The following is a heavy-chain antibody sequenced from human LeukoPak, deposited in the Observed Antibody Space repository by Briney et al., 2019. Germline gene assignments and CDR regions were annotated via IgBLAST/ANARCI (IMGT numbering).Heavy chain of an antibody. CDR3: ARAVGCSTSCLPSVRGNWFDP. J-gene: IGHJ5*02. CDR2: ITGSGGTT. V-gene: IGHV3-23*01. Sequence: PGGSLRLSCAASGFAFSNYGMNWVRQAPGKGLEWVSGITGSGGTTYYADSVKGRFTISRDNSKNTLYLQMNSPRAEDTAVYYCARAVGCSTSCLPSVRGNWFDPWGQGTLVTVSS. D-gene: IGHD2-2*01. CDR1: GFAFSNYG.